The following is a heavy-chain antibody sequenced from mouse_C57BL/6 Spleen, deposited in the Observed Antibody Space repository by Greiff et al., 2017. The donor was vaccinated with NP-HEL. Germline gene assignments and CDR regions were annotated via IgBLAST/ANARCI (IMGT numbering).Heavy chain of an antibody. Sequence: EVHLVESGGGLVKPGGSLKLSCAASGFTFSDYGMHWVRQAPEKGLEWVAYISSGSSTIYYADTVKGRFTISRDNAKNTLFLQMTSLRSEDTAMYYCASPYDGYSYYAMDYWGQGTSVTVSS. CDR1: GFTFSDYG. J-gene: IGHJ4*01. V-gene: IGHV5-17*01. CDR3: ASPYDGYSYYAMDY. D-gene: IGHD2-3*01. CDR2: ISSGSSTI.